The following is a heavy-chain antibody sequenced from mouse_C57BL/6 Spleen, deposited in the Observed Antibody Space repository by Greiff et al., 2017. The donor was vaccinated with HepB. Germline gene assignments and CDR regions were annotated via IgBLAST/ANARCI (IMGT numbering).Heavy chain of an antibody. CDR3: ARELGYGSRTGYIEV. CDR2: ISDGGSYT. D-gene: IGHD1-1*01. J-gene: IGHJ1*03. V-gene: IGHV5-4*01. Sequence: EVQLVESGGGLVKPGGSLKLSCAASGFTFSSYAMSWVRQTPEKRLEWVATISDGGSYTYYPDNVRGRFTISRDNAKNNLYLQMSHLKSEDTAMYYCARELGYGSRTGYIEVWGTGSTLTVSS. CDR1: GFTFSSYA.